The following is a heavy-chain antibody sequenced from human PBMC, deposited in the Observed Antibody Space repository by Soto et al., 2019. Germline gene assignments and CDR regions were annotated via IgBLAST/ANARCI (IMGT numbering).Heavy chain of an antibody. J-gene: IGHJ4*02. D-gene: IGHD3-10*01. CDR3: ARGALVRGVVTLDY. V-gene: IGHV3-23*01. Sequence: EEQLLESGGGLIQPGGSLRLACAASGFTFSSYAMTWVRQAPGKGLEWVSSISFSDGGTYYADSVKGRFTISRDHFANTLYLQMSSLRAEDTAMYYCARGALVRGVVTLDYWGQGTLVTVSS. CDR2: ISFSDGGT. CDR1: GFTFSSYA.